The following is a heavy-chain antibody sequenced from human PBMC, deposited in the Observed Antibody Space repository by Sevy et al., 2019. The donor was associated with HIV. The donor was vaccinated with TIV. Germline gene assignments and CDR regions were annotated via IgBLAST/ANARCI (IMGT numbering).Heavy chain of an antibody. J-gene: IGHJ4*02. Sequence: GGSLRLSCTASGFTFGDYAMSWFRQAPDRGLEWVGFVSSETYGETTEYAASVKGRFTVSRDDSKSIVYLQMNSLKTEDTAVYYCTRRASRVYGDHLNLYWGQGTLVTVSS. CDR1: GFTFGDYA. V-gene: IGHV3-49*03. CDR2: VSSETYGETT. D-gene: IGHD2-21*02. CDR3: TRRASRVYGDHLNLY.